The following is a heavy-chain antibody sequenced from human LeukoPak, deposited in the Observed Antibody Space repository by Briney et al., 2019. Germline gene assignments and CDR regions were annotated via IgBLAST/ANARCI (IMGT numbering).Heavy chain of an antibody. D-gene: IGHD3-22*01. V-gene: IGHV3-73*01. Sequence: PGGSLTLSCAASGFTFSGSAMHWVRQASGKGLEWVGRIRSKANSYATAYAASVKGRFTISRDDSKNTAYLQMNSLKTEDTAVYYCTRLQVRGITMIVVEDYWGQGTLVTVSS. CDR2: IRSKANSYAT. CDR1: GFTFSGSA. J-gene: IGHJ4*02. CDR3: TRLQVRGITMIVVEDY.